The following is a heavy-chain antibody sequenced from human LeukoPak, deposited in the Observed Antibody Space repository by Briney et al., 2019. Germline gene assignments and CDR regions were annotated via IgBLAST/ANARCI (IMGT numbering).Heavy chain of an antibody. D-gene: IGHD2-8*01. Sequence: PSETLSLTCAVSGGSISSGGYSWSWIRQPPGEGLEWIGYIYHSGSTYYNPSLKSRVTISVDRSKNHFSLNLNSVTAADTAVYYCARDHPTPNAGYMDVWGNGTTVTVSS. CDR2: IYHSGST. J-gene: IGHJ6*03. CDR3: ARDHPTPNAGYMDV. V-gene: IGHV4-30-2*01. CDR1: GGSISSGGYS.